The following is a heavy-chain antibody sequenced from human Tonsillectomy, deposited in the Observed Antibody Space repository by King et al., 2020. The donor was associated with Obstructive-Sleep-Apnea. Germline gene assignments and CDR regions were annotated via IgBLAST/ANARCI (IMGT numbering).Heavy chain of an antibody. CDR1: RYSFSNYW. Sequence: VQLVESGAEVKKPGESLRISCKGSRYSFSNYWIGWVRQMPGKGLEWMGIIYPGDSDTRYSPSFQGQVTISADKSISTAYLQWNSLKASDTAMYFCARLAHSDFWSGYDIARSEDYYYYGMDVWGQGTTVTVSS. J-gene: IGHJ6*02. CDR3: ARLAHSDFWSGYDIARSEDYYYYGMDV. D-gene: IGHD3-3*01. CDR2: IYPGDSDT. V-gene: IGHV5-51*01.